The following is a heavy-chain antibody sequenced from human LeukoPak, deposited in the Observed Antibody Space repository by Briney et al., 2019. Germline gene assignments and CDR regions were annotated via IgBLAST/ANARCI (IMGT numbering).Heavy chain of an antibody. CDR3: ARGQEQDDSSGYYYDY. V-gene: IGHV4-59*01. CDR2: IYYSGST. Sequence: PSETLSLTCTVSGGSISSYYWSWIRQPPGKGLEWIGYIYYSGSTNYNPSLKSRVTISVDTSKNQFSLKLSSVTAADTAVYYCARGQEQDDSSGYYYDYWGQGTRVTVSS. CDR1: GGSISSYY. J-gene: IGHJ4*02. D-gene: IGHD3-22*01.